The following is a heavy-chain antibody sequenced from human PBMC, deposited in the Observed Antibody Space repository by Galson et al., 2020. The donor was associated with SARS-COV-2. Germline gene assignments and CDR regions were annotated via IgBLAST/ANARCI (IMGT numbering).Heavy chain of an antibody. D-gene: IGHD3-10*01. CDR3: ASVQGSGTIYGMDV. CDR1: GGSISSYY. J-gene: IGHJ6*02. CDR2: IYYSGST. Sequence: SETLSLTCTVSGGSISSYYWSWIRQPPGKGLEWIGYIYYSGSTNYNPSLKSRVTISVDTSKNQFSLKLGSVTAADTAVYYCASVQGSGTIYGMDVWGQGTTVTVSS. V-gene: IGHV4-59*13.